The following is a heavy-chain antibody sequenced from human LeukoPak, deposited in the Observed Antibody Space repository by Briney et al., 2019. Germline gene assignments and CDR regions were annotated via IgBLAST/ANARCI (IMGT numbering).Heavy chain of an antibody. J-gene: IGHJ6*02. CDR1: GFPFSSYG. D-gene: IGHD2-2*01. Sequence: GGSLRLSCAASGFPFSSYGMHWVRQAPGKGLEWVAVISYDGSNKYYADSVKGRFTISRDNSKNTLYLQMNSLRAEDTAVYYCAKGYCSSTSCYAMDVWGQGTTVTVSS. V-gene: IGHV3-30*18. CDR3: AKGYCSSTSCYAMDV. CDR2: ISYDGSNK.